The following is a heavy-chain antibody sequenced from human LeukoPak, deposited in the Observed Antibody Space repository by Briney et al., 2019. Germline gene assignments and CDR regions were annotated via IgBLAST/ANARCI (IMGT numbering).Heavy chain of an antibody. D-gene: IGHD6-19*01. J-gene: IGHJ4*02. CDR1: GFTFSSYG. CDR2: IRYDGSNK. CDR3: AKGAAVAGTGYFDY. V-gene: IGHV3-30*02. Sequence: GGSLRLSCAASGFTFSSYGMHWVRQAPGKGLEWVAFIRYDGSNKYYADSVKGRFTISRDNSKNTLYLQMNSLRAEDTAVYYCAKGAAVAGTGYFDYWGQGTLVTVSS.